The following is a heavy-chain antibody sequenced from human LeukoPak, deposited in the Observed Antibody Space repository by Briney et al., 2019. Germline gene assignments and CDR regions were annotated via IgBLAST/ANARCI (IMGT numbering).Heavy chain of an antibody. CDR2: IRSKANSYAT. Sequence: GGSLRLSCAASGFTFSGSAMHWVRQASGKGLEWVGRIRSKANSYATAYAASVKGRFTISRDDSKNTAYLQMNSLKTEGTAVYYCTRLGIAVAGLWGQGTLVTVSS. D-gene: IGHD6-19*01. J-gene: IGHJ4*02. CDR1: GFTFSGSA. CDR3: TRLGIAVAGL. V-gene: IGHV3-73*01.